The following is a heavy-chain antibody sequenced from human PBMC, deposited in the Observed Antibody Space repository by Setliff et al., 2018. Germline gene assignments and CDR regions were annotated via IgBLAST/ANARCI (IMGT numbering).Heavy chain of an antibody. CDR1: GFTFNNYW. D-gene: IGHD3-3*01. V-gene: IGHV3-7*03. CDR3: ARIFLYGTSWYFDN. J-gene: IGHJ4*02. CDR2: IMQDGGAQ. Sequence: GGSLRLSCEAFGFTFNNYWMSWVRQAPGKGLEWVANIMQDGGAQYYLDSVKGRFTVSRDNSNNTLYLHMSSLRAEDTAVYFCARIFLYGTSWYFDNWGQGTLVTV.